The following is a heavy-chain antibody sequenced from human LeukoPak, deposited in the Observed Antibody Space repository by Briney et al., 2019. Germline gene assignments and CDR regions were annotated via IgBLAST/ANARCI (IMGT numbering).Heavy chain of an antibody. Sequence: SETLSLTCTVSGGSINNPNYYWSWIRQPAGKGLEWIGRISTTGSTSYGPSLKSRVIISIDTSKNQFSLRLSSATAADTSVYYCASHHYGSGSYYHDYWGQGALVTVSS. J-gene: IGHJ4*02. CDR1: GGSINNPNYY. CDR2: ISTTGST. CDR3: ASHHYGSGSYYHDY. V-gene: IGHV4-61*02. D-gene: IGHD3-10*01.